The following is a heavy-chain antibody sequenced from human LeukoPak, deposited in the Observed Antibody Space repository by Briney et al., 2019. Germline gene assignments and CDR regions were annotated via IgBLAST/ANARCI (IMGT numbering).Heavy chain of an antibody. Sequence: PGGSLRLSCAASGFTFNSHGMHWVRQAPGKGLEWVAFIRFDGSKKYYADSVKGRFTISRDNSKNTLYLQMNSPRGEDTAVYNCAKELGSGWIDAFDIWGQGTVVTVSS. V-gene: IGHV3-30*02. CDR2: IRFDGSKK. J-gene: IGHJ3*02. D-gene: IGHD6-19*01. CDR1: GFTFNSHG. CDR3: AKELGSGWIDAFDI.